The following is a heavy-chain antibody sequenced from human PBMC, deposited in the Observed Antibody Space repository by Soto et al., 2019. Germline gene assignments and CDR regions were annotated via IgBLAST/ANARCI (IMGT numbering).Heavy chain of an antibody. CDR1: VYTFTSYY. D-gene: IGHD6-19*01. CDR3: PSDPPHSSGLVKNNFAY. J-gene: IGHJ4*02. CDR2: FNPSGGST. Sequence: ASVKVPCKASVYTFTSYYMHWVRQGPGQGLEWLGIFNPSGGSTSYAQKFQGRVTMTRDTSTSTVYMELISLRSEDTVVYYCPSDPPHSSGLVKNNFAYWGQGTLVIVS. V-gene: IGHV1-46*03.